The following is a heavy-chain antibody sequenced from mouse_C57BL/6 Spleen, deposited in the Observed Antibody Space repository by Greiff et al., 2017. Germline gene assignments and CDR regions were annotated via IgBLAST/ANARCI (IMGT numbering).Heavy chain of an antibody. Sequence: QVQLQQPGAELVKPGASVKLSCKASGYTFPSYWMQWVKQRPGQGLEWIGEIDPSDSYTNYNQKFKGKATLTVDTSSSTAYLQLSSRTSEDSAVYYCAKGETGNFDYWGQGTTLTVSS. J-gene: IGHJ2*01. V-gene: IGHV1-50*01. CDR3: AKGETGNFDY. D-gene: IGHD4-1*01. CDR2: IDPSDSYT. CDR1: GYTFPSYW.